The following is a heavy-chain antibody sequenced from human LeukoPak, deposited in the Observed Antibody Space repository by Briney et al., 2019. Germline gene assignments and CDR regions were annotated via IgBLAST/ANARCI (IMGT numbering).Heavy chain of an antibody. V-gene: IGHV3-15*01. J-gene: IGHJ4*02. CDR1: GFTFLNAW. D-gene: IGHD4-17*01. CDR3: TTDLYYGDPPLDY. CDR2: IKSKTDGGTT. Sequence: GGSLRLSFAASGFTFLNAWWSWVRQAPGKGLEWVGRIKSKTDGGTTDYAAPVKGRFTISRDDSKNTLYLQMNSLKTEDTAVYYCTTDLYYGDPPLDYWGQGTLVTVSS.